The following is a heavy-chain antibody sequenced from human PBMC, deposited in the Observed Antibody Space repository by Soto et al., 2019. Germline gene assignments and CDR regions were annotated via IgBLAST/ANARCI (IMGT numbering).Heavy chain of an antibody. CDR3: ARERRIAAAGTQPFYYYYGMDV. J-gene: IGHJ6*02. CDR1: GFTVSSNY. V-gene: IGHV3-66*01. Sequence: EVPLVESGGGLVQPGGSLRLSCAASGFTVSSNYMSWVRQAPGKGLEWVSVIYSGGSTYYADSVKGRFTISRDNSKNTLYLQMNSLRAEDTAVYYCARERRIAAAGTQPFYYYYGMDVWGQGTTVTVSS. CDR2: IYSGGST. D-gene: IGHD6-13*01.